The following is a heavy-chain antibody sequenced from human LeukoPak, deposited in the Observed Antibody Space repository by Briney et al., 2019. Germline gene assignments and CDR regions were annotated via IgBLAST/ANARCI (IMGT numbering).Heavy chain of an antibody. D-gene: IGHD3-22*01. CDR2: INPNSGGT. V-gene: IGHV1-2*02. J-gene: IGHJ5*02. CDR1: GYTFTGYY. Sequence: ASVTVSCKASGYTFTGYYMHWVRQAPGQGLAWMGWINPNSGGTNYAQKFQGRVTMTRDTSISTAYMELSRLRSDDTAVYYCAILSMIVVVITTSWGQGTLVTVSS. CDR3: AILSMIVVVITTS.